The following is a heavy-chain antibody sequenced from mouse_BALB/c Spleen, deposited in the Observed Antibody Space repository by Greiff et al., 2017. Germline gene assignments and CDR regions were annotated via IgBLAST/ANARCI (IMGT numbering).Heavy chain of an antibody. CDR1: GFTFSDYY. V-gene: IGHV5-4*02. CDR3: ARGGYGYDGLYAMDY. D-gene: IGHD2-2*01. J-gene: IGHJ4*01. Sequence: EVQVVESGGGLVKPGGSLKLSCAASGFTFSDYYMYWVRQTPEKRLEWVATISDGGSYTYYPDSVKGRFTISRDNAKNNLYLQMSSLKSEDTAMYYCARGGYGYDGLYAMDYWGQGTSVTVSS. CDR2: ISDGGSYT.